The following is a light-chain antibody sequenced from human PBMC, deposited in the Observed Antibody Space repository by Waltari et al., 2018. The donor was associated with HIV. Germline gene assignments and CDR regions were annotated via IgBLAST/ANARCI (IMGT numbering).Light chain of an antibody. V-gene: IGLV1-51*01. J-gene: IGLJ7*02. CDR1: SSNIGKNY. Sequence: QSVLTQPPSVSAAPGQQVTISCFGCSSNIGKNYVSWYQQLPGTTPKLLIYDKKKRPPATPDLFSCAKTGTSAVLDISRRQAGDKADYYCVTWDSSLGAAVFGGGTQLPAL. CDR3: VTWDSSLGAAV. CDR2: DKK.